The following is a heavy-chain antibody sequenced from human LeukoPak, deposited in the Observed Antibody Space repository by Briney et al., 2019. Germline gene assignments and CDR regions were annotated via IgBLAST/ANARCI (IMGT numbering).Heavy chain of an antibody. CDR2: ISAYNGNT. V-gene: IGHV1-18*01. J-gene: IGHJ3*02. Sequence: ASVKVSCKASGGTFTSYGISWVRQAPGQGLEWMGWISAYNGNTNYAQKLQGRVTMTTDTSTSTAYMELRSLRSDDTAVYYCAAYYDSSGYDAFDIWGQGTMVTVSS. CDR3: AAYYDSSGYDAFDI. CDR1: GGTFTSYG. D-gene: IGHD3-22*01.